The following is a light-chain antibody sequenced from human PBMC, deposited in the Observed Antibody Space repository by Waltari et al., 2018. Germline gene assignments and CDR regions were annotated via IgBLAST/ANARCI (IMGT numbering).Light chain of an antibody. CDR1: SSDVGGYKF. J-gene: IGLJ1*01. Sequence: QTAVTQPASVSGSPGQSITIPCTGSSSDVGGYKFVSWYQQDSGKAPKLIIYEVTQRPSGISNRFSGSKSGNTASLTISGLQAEDEAEYYCCSYAGSRTNYVFGSGTKVTVL. CDR2: EVT. V-gene: IGLV2-23*02. CDR3: CSYAGSRTNYV.